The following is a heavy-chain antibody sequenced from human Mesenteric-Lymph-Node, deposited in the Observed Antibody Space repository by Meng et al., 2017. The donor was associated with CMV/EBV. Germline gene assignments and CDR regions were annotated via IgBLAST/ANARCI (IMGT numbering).Heavy chain of an antibody. V-gene: IGHV3-15*01. Sequence: FTFNNAWMSWVRQAPGKGLEWVGHIKSKADGGTADYAAPVKGRFIISRDDSKNTLYLQMNSLKSEDTAVYYCTKHLVPTATYDAFDLWGQGTMVTVSS. CDR3: TKHLVPTATYDAFDL. D-gene: IGHD2-2*01. J-gene: IGHJ3*01. CDR2: IKSKADGGTA. CDR1: FTFNNAW.